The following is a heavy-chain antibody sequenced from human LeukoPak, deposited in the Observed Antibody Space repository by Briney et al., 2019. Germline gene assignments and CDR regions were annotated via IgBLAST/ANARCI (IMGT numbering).Heavy chain of an antibody. CDR3: ARDRSSGWSPLPDY. CDR1: GFTFSSYG. J-gene: IGHJ4*02. CDR2: ISSSGSTI. V-gene: IGHV3-48*03. Sequence: GGSLRLSCAAAGFTFSSYGMNWVRPAPGKGLEWVSSISSSGSTIYYADSVKGRFTISRDNAKNSLYLQMNSLRAEDTAVYYCARDRSSGWSPLPDYWGQGTLVTVSS. D-gene: IGHD6-19*01.